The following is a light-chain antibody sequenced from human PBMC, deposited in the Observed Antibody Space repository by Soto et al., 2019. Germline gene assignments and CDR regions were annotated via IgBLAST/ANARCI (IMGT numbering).Light chain of an antibody. Sequence: QSVLTQPPSASAAPGQRVTISCSGTISNIGDNHVSWYQQLPGKAPKLLIYDNNKRPSGIPDRFSGSRSGTSATLAITGLQTGDEADYICGTWDTTMSGLLFGGGTKVTVL. J-gene: IGLJ2*01. CDR3: GTWDTTMSGLL. V-gene: IGLV1-51*01. CDR1: ISNIGDNH. CDR2: DNN.